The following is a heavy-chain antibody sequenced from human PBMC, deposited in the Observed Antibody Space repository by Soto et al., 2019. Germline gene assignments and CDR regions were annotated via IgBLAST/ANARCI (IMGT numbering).Heavy chain of an antibody. D-gene: IGHD3-3*01. CDR2: IYSSGNT. CDR3: ARGQRFSDWFDP. CDR1: GGTISGYY. J-gene: IGHJ5*02. V-gene: IGHV4-4*07. Sequence: QVHLQESGPGLVKPSETLSLTCSVSGGTISGYYWTWIRQPAGKGLEWIGRIYSSGNTKYNPSLQSRVTMSLDTSNPQFSLRLTSVTAADTAVYYCARGQRFSDWFDPWCQGTLVTVSS.